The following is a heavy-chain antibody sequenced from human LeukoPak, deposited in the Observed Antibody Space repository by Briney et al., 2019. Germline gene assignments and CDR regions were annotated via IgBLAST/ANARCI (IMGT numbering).Heavy chain of an antibody. CDR2: IYSGGST. D-gene: IGHD2-21*02. CDR1: GFIVSSNY. J-gene: IGHJ3*02. CDR3: ARAGVVVTAIGAFDI. V-gene: IGHV3-66*01. Sequence: GGSLRLSCAASGFIVSSNYMTWVRQAPGKGLEWVSVIYSGGSTYYAGSVKGRFTISRDNSKNTLYLQMNSLRAEDTAVYYCARAGVVVTAIGAFDIWGQGTMVTVSS.